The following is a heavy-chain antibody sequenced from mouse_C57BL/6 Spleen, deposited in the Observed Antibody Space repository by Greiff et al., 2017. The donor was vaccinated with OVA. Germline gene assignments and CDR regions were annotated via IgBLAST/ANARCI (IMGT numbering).Heavy chain of an antibody. D-gene: IGHD2-12*01. CDR1: GYTFTDYE. V-gene: IGHV1-15*01. CDR2: IDPETGGT. Sequence: QVQLKQSGAELVRPGASVTLSCKASGYTFTDYEMHWVKQTPVHGLEWIGAIDPETGGTAYNQKFKGKAILTADKSSSTAYMELRSLTSEDSAVYYCTSYSYEDFDVWGTGTTVTVSS. J-gene: IGHJ1*03. CDR3: TSYSYEDFDV.